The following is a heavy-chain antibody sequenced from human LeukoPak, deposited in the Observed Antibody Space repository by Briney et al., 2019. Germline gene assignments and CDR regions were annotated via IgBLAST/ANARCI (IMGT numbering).Heavy chain of an antibody. CDR3: AKVKNDILTGYYPYYFDY. CDR2: ISGSGGST. CDR1: GFTFSSYS. J-gene: IGHJ4*02. D-gene: IGHD3-9*01. V-gene: IGHV3-23*01. Sequence: GGSLRLSCAASGFTFSSYSMNWVRQAPGKGLEWVSAISGSGGSTYYADSVKGRFTISRDNSKNTLYLQMNSLRAEDTAVYYCAKVKNDILTGYYPYYFDYWGQGTLVTVSS.